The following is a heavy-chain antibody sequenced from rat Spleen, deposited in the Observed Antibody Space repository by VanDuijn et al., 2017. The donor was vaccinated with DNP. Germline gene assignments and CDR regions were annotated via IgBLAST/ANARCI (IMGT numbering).Heavy chain of an antibody. V-gene: IGHV5S13*01. CDR3: AIGVYGVYEDWFAH. CDR2: ISTGGNNA. CDR1: GFTFSDYY. D-gene: IGHD1-6*01. J-gene: IGHJ3*01. Sequence: VRLVESGGGLVQPGRSLKLSCAASGFTFSDYYMAWVRQAPTKGLELVAYISTGGNNAYYRDSVKGRFTISRVNAKNTQYLQMDSLRCEDTATYYCAIGVYGVYEDWFAHWGRGILVTVSS.